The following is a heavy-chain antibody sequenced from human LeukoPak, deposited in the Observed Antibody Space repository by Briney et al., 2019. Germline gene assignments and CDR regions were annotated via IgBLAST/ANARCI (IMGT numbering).Heavy chain of an antibody. J-gene: IGHJ4*02. CDR2: ISSSGSTI. V-gene: IGHV3-48*03. D-gene: IGHD6-19*01. CDR3: ASLGQARYSSFRFDY. CDR1: GFTFSSYE. Sequence: RGSLRLACAASGFTFSSYEMNWVRQAPGKGLEWVSYISSSGSTIYYADSVKGRFTISRDNAKNSLYLQMNSLRAEDTAVYYCASLGQARYSSFRFDYWGQGTLVTVSS.